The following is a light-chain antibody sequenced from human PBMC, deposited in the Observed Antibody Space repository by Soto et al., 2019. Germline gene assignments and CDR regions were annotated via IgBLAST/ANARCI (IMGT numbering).Light chain of an antibody. CDR1: DSVDTY. CDR3: HHRANWPPIT. CDR2: DAS. Sequence: ETVLTQYPAILSLSPGERATLSCRASDSVDTYVAWYQQRPCQSPTLLIYDASHRAFGIPPRFSGSGFGTDFSLTISDIETEDFATYYCHHRANWPPITFGRGTRL. V-gene: IGKV3-11*01. J-gene: IGKJ5*01.